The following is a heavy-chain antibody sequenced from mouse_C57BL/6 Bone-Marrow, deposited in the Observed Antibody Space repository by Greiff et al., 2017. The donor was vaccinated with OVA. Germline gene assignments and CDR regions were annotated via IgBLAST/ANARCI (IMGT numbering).Heavy chain of an antibody. CDR2: IYPRSGNT. Sequence: QVQLQQSGAELARPGASVTLSCKASGYTFTSYGISWVKPRPGQGLEWIGEIYPRSGNTYYTEKFKGKATLTADKSSSTSYMELRSLTSEDSAVYFCARWGFHFDYWGQGTTLTVSS. V-gene: IGHV1-81*01. CDR3: ARWGFHFDY. J-gene: IGHJ2*01. CDR1: GYTFTSYG.